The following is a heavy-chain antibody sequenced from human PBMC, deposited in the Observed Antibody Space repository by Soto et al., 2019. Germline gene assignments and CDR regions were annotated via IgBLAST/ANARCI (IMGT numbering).Heavy chain of an antibody. CDR3: ARDFSGPMDY. CDR2: IYPSGGST. V-gene: IGHV1-46*01. Sequence: ASVKVSFKASGYTFTNYYMHWVRQAPGQGLEWMGIIYPSGGSTRNARKFQGRVTMTRDTSTSTVYMELSSLRSEDTAVYYCARDFSGPMDYWGRGTLVTVSS. J-gene: IGHJ4*02. CDR1: GYTFTNYY. D-gene: IGHD3-10*01.